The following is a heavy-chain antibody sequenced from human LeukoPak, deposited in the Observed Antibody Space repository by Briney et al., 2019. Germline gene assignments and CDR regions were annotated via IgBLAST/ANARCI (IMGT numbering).Heavy chain of an antibody. V-gene: IGHV4-34*01. CDR3: ARARYHDIVVHMGGDY. CDR2: INHSGST. Sequence: SGKLSRNLAGYGGSCSGFYWGWDRPPPGKGLEGVGEINHSGSTNYNPSLKSRVTISVDTSKNQFSLKLSSVTAADTAVYYCARARYHDIVVHMGGDYWGQGTLVTVSS. CDR1: GGSCSGFY. D-gene: IGHD2-2*01. J-gene: IGHJ4*02.